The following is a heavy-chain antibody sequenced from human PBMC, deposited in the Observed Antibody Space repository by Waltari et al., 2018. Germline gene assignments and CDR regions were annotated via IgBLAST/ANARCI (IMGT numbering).Heavy chain of an antibody. CDR1: GFSCSNYW. J-gene: IGHJ4*02. V-gene: IGHV3-7*01. Sequence: EVQLVESGGGLVQPGGSLRLSCVASGFSCSNYWMAWVRQSPRRVLEWVANLRGDGDEKYYVDSVKGRFTIYRDNAKNSLYLEMNSLRAEDTAVYYCARDPTTATSFLLHYFDYWGQGNLVTVSS. CDR2: LRGDGDEK. CDR3: ARDPTTATSFLLHYFDY.